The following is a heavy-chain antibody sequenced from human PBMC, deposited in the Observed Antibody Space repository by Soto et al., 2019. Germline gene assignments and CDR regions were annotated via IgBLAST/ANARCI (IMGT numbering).Heavy chain of an antibody. CDR2: INPSGGST. V-gene: IGHV1-46*03. CDR1: GYTFTSYY. CDR3: ARGGGYYDSSGYYYVGDAFDI. Sequence: QVQLVQSGAEVKKPGASVKVSCKASGYTFTSYYMHWVRQAPGQGLEWMGIINPSGGSTSYAQKFQGRVTRTRGTSPSTVYMELSSLGSEETAVYYCARGGGYYDSSGYYYVGDAFDIWGQGTMVTVSS. J-gene: IGHJ3*02. D-gene: IGHD3-22*01.